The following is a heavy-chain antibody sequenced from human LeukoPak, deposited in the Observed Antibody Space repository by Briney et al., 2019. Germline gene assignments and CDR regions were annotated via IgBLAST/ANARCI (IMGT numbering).Heavy chain of an antibody. J-gene: IGHJ4*02. Sequence: ESGPTLVKPTQTLTLTCTFSGFSLTTSGVGVGWIRQPPGKALEWLALIYWDDDKRYSPSLKSRVTITEDTSKNQVVLTMTNMDPVDTATYYCSRTRRGQIGWTNDYWGQGTLVTVSS. CDR3: SRTRRGQIGWTNDY. CDR2: IYWDDDK. CDR1: GFSLTTSGVG. D-gene: IGHD6-19*01. V-gene: IGHV2-5*02.